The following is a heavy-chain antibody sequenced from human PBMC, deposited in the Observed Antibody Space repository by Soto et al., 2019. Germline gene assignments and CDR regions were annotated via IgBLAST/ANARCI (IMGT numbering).Heavy chain of an antibody. J-gene: IGHJ4*02. CDR2: IWYAGSNK. CDR3: ARGTVHFDY. V-gene: IGHV3-33*01. CDR1: GFTFSTYG. D-gene: IGHD4-17*01. Sequence: QVQLVESGGGVVQPGRSLRLSCAASGFTFSTYGMHWVRQAPGKGLVWVAVIWYAGSNKYYADSVKGRFTISRDNSNHALYLQMNSLRAEDTAVYYCARGTVHFDYWGQGTLVTVSS.